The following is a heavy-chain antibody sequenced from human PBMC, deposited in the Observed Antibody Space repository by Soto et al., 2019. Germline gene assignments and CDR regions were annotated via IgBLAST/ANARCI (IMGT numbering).Heavy chain of an antibody. J-gene: IGHJ4*02. D-gene: IGHD3-22*01. Sequence: ASVKVSCKASGYTFTSYGISWVRQAPGQGLEWMGWISAYNGNTNYAQKHQGRVTMTTDTSTSTAYMELRSLRSDDTAVYYCAADQYYYDSSGYLMAYWGQGTLVTVSS. V-gene: IGHV1-18*01. CDR1: GYTFTSYG. CDR2: ISAYNGNT. CDR3: AADQYYYDSSGYLMAY.